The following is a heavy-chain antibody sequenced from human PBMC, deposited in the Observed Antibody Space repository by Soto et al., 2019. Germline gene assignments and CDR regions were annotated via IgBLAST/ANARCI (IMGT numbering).Heavy chain of an antibody. V-gene: IGHV2-5*02. Sequence: QITLKESGPPLVKPTQTLTLTCTFSGFSLNTYAVGVGWIRQPPGKALEWLALIYWDDDKRYSPSLKSRLTITKDTSKNQLSLTVTNMDPVDTATYYCAHTRGSVLAWFLSPWGKGTLVTVSS. CDR2: IYWDDDK. D-gene: IGHD3-3*01. CDR1: GFSLNTYAVG. CDR3: AHTRGSVLAWFLSP. J-gene: IGHJ5*02.